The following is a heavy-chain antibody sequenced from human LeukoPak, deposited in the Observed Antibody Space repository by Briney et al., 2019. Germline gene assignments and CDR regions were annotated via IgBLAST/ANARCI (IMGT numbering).Heavy chain of an antibody. D-gene: IGHD1-26*01. CDR2: ISWNSGSI. Sequence: PGGSLRLSCAASGFTFDDYAMRWVRQAPGKGLEWVSGISWNSGSIGYADSVKGRFTISRDNAKNSLYLQMNSLRAEDTALYYCAKDLIQGFNIVGAYFDYWGQGTLVTVSS. J-gene: IGHJ4*02. CDR3: AKDLIQGFNIVGAYFDY. V-gene: IGHV3-9*01. CDR1: GFTFDDYA.